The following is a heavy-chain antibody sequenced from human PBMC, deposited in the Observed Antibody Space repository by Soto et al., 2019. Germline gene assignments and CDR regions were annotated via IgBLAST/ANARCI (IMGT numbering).Heavy chain of an antibody. V-gene: IGHV3-23*01. CDR1: GFTFSSNA. J-gene: IGHJ4*02. CDR2: ITDTGGDT. CDR3: ARASGESYPGSRVFDS. Sequence: EVQLLESGGDLVQPGGSLRLSCAASGFTFSSNAMSWVRQPPGKGLEWVSVITDTGGDTLYADSVKGRFTISRDNSKKTLYLQMNSLRAEDTAIYYCARASGESYPGSRVFDSWGQGTRVAVSS. D-gene: IGHD3-10*01.